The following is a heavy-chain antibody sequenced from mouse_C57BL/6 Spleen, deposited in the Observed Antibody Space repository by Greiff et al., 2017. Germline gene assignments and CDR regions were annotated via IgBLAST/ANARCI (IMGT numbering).Heavy chain of an antibody. CDR3: ARSSPYDYDWAWFAY. Sequence: QVQLQQPGAELVKPGASVKLSCKASGYTFTGYWMHWVKQRPGKGLEWIGMIHPNSGSTNYNEKFKSKATLTVDKASSTAYMQLSSLTSEDSAVYYCARSSPYDYDWAWFAYWGQGTLVTVSA. V-gene: IGHV1-64*01. CDR2: IHPNSGST. D-gene: IGHD2-4*01. CDR1: GYTFTGYW. J-gene: IGHJ3*01.